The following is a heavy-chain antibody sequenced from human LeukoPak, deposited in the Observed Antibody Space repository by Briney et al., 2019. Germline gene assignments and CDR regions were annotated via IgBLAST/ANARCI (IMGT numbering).Heavy chain of an antibody. CDR1: GFTFSSYS. Sequence: GSLRLSCSASGFTFSSYSMNWVRQAPGKGLEWVSSISSTSSYISYSDSVKGRFTISRDNAKNSLYLQMNSLRAEDTAVYYCARDRGSSWLHDGFDIWGQGTMVTVSA. D-gene: IGHD6-13*01. CDR3: ARDRGSSWLHDGFDI. CDR2: ISSTSSYI. V-gene: IGHV3-21*01. J-gene: IGHJ3*02.